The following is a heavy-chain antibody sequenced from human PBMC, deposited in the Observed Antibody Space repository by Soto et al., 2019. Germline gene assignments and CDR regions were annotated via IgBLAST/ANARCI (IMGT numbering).Heavy chain of an antibody. CDR3: AGYCSGGSCYKREYDFDY. D-gene: IGHD2-15*01. CDR2: ISYDGSNK. Sequence: QVPLVESGGGVVQPGRSLRLSCAASGFTFSGFAMNWVRQAPGKGLEWVAAISYDGSNKYYADSVKGRFTISRDNSKNTLYLQMDSLRDEDTAVYYCAGYCSGGSCYKREYDFDYWGQGTLVTVSS. J-gene: IGHJ4*02. V-gene: IGHV3-30-3*01. CDR1: GFTFSGFA.